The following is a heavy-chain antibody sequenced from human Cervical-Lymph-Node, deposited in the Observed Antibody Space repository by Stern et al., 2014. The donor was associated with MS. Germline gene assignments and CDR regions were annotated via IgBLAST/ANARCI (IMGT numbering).Heavy chain of an antibody. CDR1: GFTFENYG. V-gene: IGHV3-33*01. J-gene: IGHJ6*02. CDR3: ARRRSLLGPYAMDV. Sequence: VQLVESGGGVVQPGRSLRLSCAASGFTFENYGMHWVRPAPGKGLEGVALIWYDGTEEYYTDSVKGRFTIFRDNSKRILYLQMNRLRAEDTAVYYCARRRSLLGPYAMDVWGQGTPVIVSS. CDR2: IWYDGTEE. D-gene: IGHD3-16*01.